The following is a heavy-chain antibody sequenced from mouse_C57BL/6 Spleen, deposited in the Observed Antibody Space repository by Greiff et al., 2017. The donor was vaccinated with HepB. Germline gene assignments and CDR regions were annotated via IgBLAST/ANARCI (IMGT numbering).Heavy chain of an antibody. D-gene: IGHD3-2*02. CDR1: GYTFTDYE. CDR2: IDPETGGT. J-gene: IGHJ4*01. Sequence: VQLQQSGAELVRPGASVTLSCKASGYTFTDYEMHWVKQTPVHGLEWIGAIDPETGGTAYNQKFKGKAILTADKSSSTAYMELRSLTSEDSAVYYCTRDSSGYLYAMDYWGQGTSVTVSS. V-gene: IGHV1-15*01. CDR3: TRDSSGYLYAMDY.